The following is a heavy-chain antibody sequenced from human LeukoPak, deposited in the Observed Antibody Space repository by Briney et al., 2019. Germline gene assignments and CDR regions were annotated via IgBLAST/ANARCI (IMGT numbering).Heavy chain of an antibody. CDR1: GASITRGGFY. Sequence: SETLSLTCTVSGASITRGGFYWTWIRRPPGKGLEWIGNVFHDGNTRYNPSLEGRVTISVDKSKNEFSLKVTSVTAADTAVYYCARNGYYSADYWGQGTLVTVSS. V-gene: IGHV4-30-2*01. D-gene: IGHD4-17*01. J-gene: IGHJ4*02. CDR2: VFHDGNT. CDR3: ARNGYYSADY.